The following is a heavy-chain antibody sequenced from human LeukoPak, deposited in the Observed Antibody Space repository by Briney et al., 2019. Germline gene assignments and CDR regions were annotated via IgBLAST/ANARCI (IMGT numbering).Heavy chain of an antibody. CDR1: GFTLSHHG. Sequence: GGSLRLSCIASGFTLSHHGMHWVRQPPGKGLEWVAFVRYDGSDKYHADSVKGRFTVSRDNSNNALDLQMNTLTVEDTAVYYCARALSSTGGSYYFDPWGQGTLVTVS. CDR3: ARALSSTGGSYYFDP. D-gene: IGHD1-14*01. CDR2: VRYDGSDK. J-gene: IGHJ4*02. V-gene: IGHV3-30*02.